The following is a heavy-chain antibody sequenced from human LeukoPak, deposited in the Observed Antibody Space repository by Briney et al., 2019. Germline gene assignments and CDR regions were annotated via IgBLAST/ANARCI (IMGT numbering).Heavy chain of an antibody. D-gene: IGHD4-17*01. Sequence: PSETLSLTCTVSGGSISSYYWSWIRQPPGKGLEWIGYIYYSGSTNYNPSLKSRVTISVDTSKNQFSLKLSSVTAADTAVYYCARSDYGAYWYFDLRGRGTLVTVSS. CDR2: IYYSGST. CDR3: ARSDYGAYWYFDL. J-gene: IGHJ2*01. CDR1: GGSISSYY. V-gene: IGHV4-59*01.